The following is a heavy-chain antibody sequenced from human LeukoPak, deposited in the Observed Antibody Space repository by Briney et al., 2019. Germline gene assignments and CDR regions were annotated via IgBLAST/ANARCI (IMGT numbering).Heavy chain of an antibody. J-gene: IGHJ6*03. CDR3: ARVLKADVVVPAAINYYYYMDV. V-gene: IGHV4-4*07. CDR1: GGSISSYY. CDR2: IYTSGSS. Sequence: SETLSLTCTVSGGSISSYYWSWIRQPAGKGLEWIGRIYTSGSSNYNPSLKSRVTMSVDTSKNQFSLKLSSVTAADTAVYYCARVLKADVVVPAAINYYYYMDVWGKGTTVTVSS. D-gene: IGHD2-2*01.